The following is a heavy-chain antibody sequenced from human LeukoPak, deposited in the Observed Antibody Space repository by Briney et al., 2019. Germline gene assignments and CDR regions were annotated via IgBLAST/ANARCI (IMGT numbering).Heavy chain of an antibody. J-gene: IGHJ4*02. V-gene: IGHV4-59*12. CDR2: IHYIGNT. Sequence: SETLSLTCTVSGGSINDFYWSWIRQPPGKGLEWIGYIHYIGNTTFNPSLQSRVTISLDTSKNQFSLKLNSVTAADTAVYYCARAPGNPKIGTKYYFDYWGQGTLVTVSS. CDR1: GGSINDFY. D-gene: IGHD4-23*01. CDR3: ARAPGNPKIGTKYYFDY.